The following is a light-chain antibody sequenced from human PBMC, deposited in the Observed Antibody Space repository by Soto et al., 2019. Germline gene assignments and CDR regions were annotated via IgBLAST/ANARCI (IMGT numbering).Light chain of an antibody. CDR1: ESDSSN. CDR2: GAS. Sequence: SPATLSLSPATIATLSFSASESDSSNLAWYQQKPGHAPRLLIYGASTRATGIPARFSGSGCGTEFTLSISSLQSEDVAVYVCKHYKECPPFTFGQGTRLDI. J-gene: IGKJ5*01. V-gene: IGKV3-15*01. CDR3: KHYKECPPFT.